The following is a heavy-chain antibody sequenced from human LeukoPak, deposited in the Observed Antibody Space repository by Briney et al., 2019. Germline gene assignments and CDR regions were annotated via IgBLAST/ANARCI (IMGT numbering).Heavy chain of an antibody. J-gene: IGHJ4*02. CDR1: GYTFTGYY. V-gene: IGHV1-18*04. CDR3: ARVSEFETGGARY. CDR2: ISAYNGNT. D-gene: IGHD3-16*01. Sequence: ASVKVSCKASGYTFTGYYMHWVRQAPGQGLEWMGWISAYNGNTNYAQKLQGRVTMTTDTSTSTAYMELRSLRSDDTAVYYCARVSEFETGGARYWGQGTLVTVSS.